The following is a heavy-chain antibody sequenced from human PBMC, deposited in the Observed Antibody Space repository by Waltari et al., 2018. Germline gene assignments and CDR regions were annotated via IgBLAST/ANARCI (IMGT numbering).Heavy chain of an antibody. V-gene: IGHV3-23*01. D-gene: IGHD4-17*01. J-gene: IGHJ4*02. CDR2: ISGAYGRS. CDR3: AKVLERYGDFDY. Sequence: EVQLLESGGGLVQPGGSLRLACAASGFTFSSYAMSWVRQAPGKGLEGVSAISGAYGRSYDSDSVKGRFTISRDNSTNTLYLQMNSLRAEDTAVYYCAKVLERYGDFDYWGQGTLVTVSS. CDR1: GFTFSSYA.